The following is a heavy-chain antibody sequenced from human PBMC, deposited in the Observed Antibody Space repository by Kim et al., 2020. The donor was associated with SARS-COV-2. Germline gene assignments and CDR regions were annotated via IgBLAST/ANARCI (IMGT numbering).Heavy chain of an antibody. CDR3: ARRFAVVGATGFDY. J-gene: IGHJ4*02. V-gene: IGHV4-39*01. D-gene: IGHD1-26*01. CDR1: GGSISSSSYY. Sequence: SETLSLTCTVSGGSISSSSYYWGWIRQPPGKGLEWIGSIYYSGSTYYNPSLKSRVTISVDTSKNQFSLKLSSVTAADTAVYYCARRFAVVGATGFDYWGQGTLVTVSS. CDR2: IYYSGST.